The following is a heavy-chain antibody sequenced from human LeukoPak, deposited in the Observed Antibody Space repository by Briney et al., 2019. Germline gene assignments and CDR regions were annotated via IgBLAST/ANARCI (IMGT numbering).Heavy chain of an antibody. V-gene: IGHV3-30*02. CDR3: AKENYDFWSGYSNWFDS. CDR2: IRNDGNEE. Sequence: PGGSLRLSCAASGFTFSSYGMHWVRQAPGKGLEWVAVIRNDGNEEYYVDSVKGRFTISRDNSKKTLYLQMNDLRVEDTAVYYCAKENYDFWSGYSNWFDSWGRGTLVTVSS. D-gene: IGHD3-3*01. J-gene: IGHJ5*01. CDR1: GFTFSSYG.